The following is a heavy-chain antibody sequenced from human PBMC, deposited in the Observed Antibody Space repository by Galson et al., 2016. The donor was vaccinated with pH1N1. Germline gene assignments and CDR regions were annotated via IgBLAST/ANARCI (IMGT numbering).Heavy chain of an antibody. CDR2: IKQDGREK. J-gene: IGHJ6*02. Sequence: SLRLSCAASRFPFSSYWMSWVRQAPGKGLEWVANIKQDGREKYYVDSVEGRFTISRDNAKNSLYLQMNSLRAEDTAVYYCVRKGAHSDTYLYYYGMEVWGQGTTVTVSS. D-gene: IGHD3-16*01. V-gene: IGHV3-7*01. CDR3: VRKGAHSDTYLYYYGMEV. CDR1: RFPFSSYW.